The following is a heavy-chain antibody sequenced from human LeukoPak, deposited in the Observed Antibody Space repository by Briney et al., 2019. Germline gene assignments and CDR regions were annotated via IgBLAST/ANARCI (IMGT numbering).Heavy chain of an antibody. D-gene: IGHD6-13*01. CDR1: GFTFSTYA. CDR3: ARDGGNSWDY. Sequence: PGGSLRLSCAGSGFTFSTYAMSWVRQAPGKGLEWVSAISGSAGNTYYADSVKGRFTISRGNSKNTVYLQMNSLRAEDTAVYYCARDGGNSWDYWGQGTLVTVSS. CDR2: ISGSAGNT. J-gene: IGHJ4*02. V-gene: IGHV3-23*01.